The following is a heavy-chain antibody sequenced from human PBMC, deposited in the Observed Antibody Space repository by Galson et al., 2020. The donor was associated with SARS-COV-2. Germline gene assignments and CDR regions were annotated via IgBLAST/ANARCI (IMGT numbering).Heavy chain of an antibody. D-gene: IGHD5-18*01. CDR1: GFKFTNKW. CDR2: IKQDGSDR. V-gene: IGHV3-7*01. J-gene: IGHJ4*02. CDR3: ARDEDGYNDF. Sequence: PGGSLRLSCAASGFKFTNKWMSWVRQAPGKGLQWVANIKQDGSDRYYLDSVKGRFTISSDYARNSVYLQMNNLRADDTAVYYCARDEDGYNDFWCQGTLVAVSS.